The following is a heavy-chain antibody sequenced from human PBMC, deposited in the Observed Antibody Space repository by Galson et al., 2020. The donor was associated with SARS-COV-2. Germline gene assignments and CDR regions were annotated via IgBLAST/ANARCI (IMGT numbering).Heavy chain of an antibody. D-gene: IGHD1-1*01. CDR1: GFTFSDYY. CDR2: SSSSSSYT. V-gene: IGHV3-11*06. J-gene: IGHJ6*02. Sequence: GESLKISCAASGFTFSDYYMSWIRQAPGKGLAWVSYSSSSSSYTNYADSVKGRFTISRDNAKNSLYLQMNSLRAEDTAVYYCAGGTWAYYYGMDVWGQGTTVTVSS. CDR3: AGGTWAYYYGMDV.